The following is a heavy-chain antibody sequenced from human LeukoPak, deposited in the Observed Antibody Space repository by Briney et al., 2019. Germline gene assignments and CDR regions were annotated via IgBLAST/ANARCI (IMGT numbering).Heavy chain of an antibody. Sequence: ASVKVSCKASGYTFTSYYMHWVRQAPGQGLEWMGGIIPIFGTANYAQKFQGRVTITADESTSTACMELSSLRSEDTAVYYCARGPSYGGGNQYWGQGTLVTVSS. CDR3: ARGPSYGGGNQY. D-gene: IGHD4-23*01. CDR2: IIPIFGTA. V-gene: IGHV1-69*13. CDR1: GYTFTSYY. J-gene: IGHJ4*02.